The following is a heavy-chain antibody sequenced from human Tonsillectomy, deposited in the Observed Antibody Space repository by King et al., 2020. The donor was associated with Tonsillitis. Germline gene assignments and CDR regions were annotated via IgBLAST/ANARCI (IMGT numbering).Heavy chain of an antibody. J-gene: IGHJ3*02. CDR3: TPSLSFHTFDI. CDR1: GFTFGDYA. V-gene: IGHV3-49*03. D-gene: IGHD3-16*01. CDR2: IRSKTYGGTT. Sequence: VQLVESGGGLVQPGRSLRLSCTASGFTFGDYAMSWFRQAPGKGLEWVGFIRSKTYGGTTEYAASVQGRFTISRDDSKSIAYLQMNSLKTEDTAVYYYTPSLSFHTFDIWGQGAMVTVSS.